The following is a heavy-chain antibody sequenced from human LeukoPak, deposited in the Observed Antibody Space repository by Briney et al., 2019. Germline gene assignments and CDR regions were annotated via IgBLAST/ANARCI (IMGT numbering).Heavy chain of an antibody. Sequence: GGSLRLSCAASGFTVSSNYMSWVRQAPGKGLEWVSVIYSGGSTYYADSVKGRFTISRDNSKNTLYLQMNSLRAEDTAVYYCAREQADSSSWYYYWGQGTLVTVSS. CDR3: AREQADSSSWYYY. V-gene: IGHV3-53*01. CDR2: IYSGGST. D-gene: IGHD6-13*01. J-gene: IGHJ4*02. CDR1: GFTVSSNY.